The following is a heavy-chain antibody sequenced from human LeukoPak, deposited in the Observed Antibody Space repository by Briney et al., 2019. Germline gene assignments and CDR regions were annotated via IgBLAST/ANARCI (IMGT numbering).Heavy chain of an antibody. J-gene: IGHJ4*02. V-gene: IGHV1-18*01. D-gene: IGHD3-3*01. CDR1: GYTFTSYG. CDR2: ISAYNGNT. Sequence: GPVKVSFKASGYTFTSYGISWVRQAPGQGLEWMGWISAYNGNTNYAQKLQGRVTMTTDTSTSTAYMELRSLRSDDTAVYYCARDLWSGYSYYFDYWGQGTLVTVSS. CDR3: ARDLWSGYSYYFDY.